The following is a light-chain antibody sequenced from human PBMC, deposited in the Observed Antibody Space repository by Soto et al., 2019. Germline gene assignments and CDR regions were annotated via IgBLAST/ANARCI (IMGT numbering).Light chain of an antibody. CDR2: AAS. J-gene: IGKJ3*01. CDR1: QGISSY. CDR3: QQLNSYPLT. V-gene: IGKV1-9*01. Sequence: DIQLTQSPSFLSASVGDRVTITCRASQGISSYLAWYQQKPGKAPKLLIYAASTLQSGVPSRFSGSGSGTEFTLTISSLPPEDFATYYGQQLNSYPLTFGPGTKVDIK.